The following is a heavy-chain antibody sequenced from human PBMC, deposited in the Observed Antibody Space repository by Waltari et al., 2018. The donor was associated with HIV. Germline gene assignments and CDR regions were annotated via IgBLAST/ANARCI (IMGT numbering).Heavy chain of an antibody. CDR3: ARVPFAGYWTPNNYFDP. J-gene: IGHJ5*02. D-gene: IGHD3-16*01. CDR2: INPNRGAT. V-gene: IGHV1-2*02. Sequence: QVQLLQSGAEVKKPGASLRVSCMASGYTFTGYYIHWVRQAPGQGLEWVGYINPNRGATNYAQTFEGRLTMTRDTSISTAYMDLSGLTFDDTAIYYCARVPFAGYWTPNNYFDPWGQGTLVTVSS. CDR1: GYTFTGYY.